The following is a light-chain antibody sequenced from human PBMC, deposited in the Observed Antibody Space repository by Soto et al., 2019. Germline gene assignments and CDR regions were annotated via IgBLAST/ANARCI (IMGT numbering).Light chain of an antibody. CDR3: QQSYSTPFT. J-gene: IGKJ3*01. CDR2: AAS. V-gene: IGKV1-39*01. Sequence: DIQMTQSPSSLSASVGDRVTITCRASQSIGNYLSWYQQKPGKPPKLLIYAASILQSGVPSRFSGSVSGTDFTLTISSLQPEDFATYYCQQSYSTPFTVGPGTKVDIK. CDR1: QSIGNY.